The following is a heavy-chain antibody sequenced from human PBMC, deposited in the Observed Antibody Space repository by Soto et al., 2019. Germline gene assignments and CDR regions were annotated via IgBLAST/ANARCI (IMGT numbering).Heavy chain of an antibody. J-gene: IGHJ4*02. CDR2: IYYSGST. D-gene: IGHD5-18*01. CDR1: GGSISSYY. Sequence: SETLSLTCTVSGGSISSYYWSWIRQPPGKGLEWIGYIYYSGSTNYNPSLKSRVTISVDTSKNQFSLKLSSVTAADTAVYYCVRGYSYWFDYWGQGTLVTVSS. V-gene: IGHV4-59*01. CDR3: VRGYSYWFDY.